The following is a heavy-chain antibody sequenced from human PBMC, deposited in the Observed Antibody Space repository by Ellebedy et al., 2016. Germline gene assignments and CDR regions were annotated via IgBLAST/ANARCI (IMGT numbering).Heavy chain of an antibody. D-gene: IGHD3-10*01. Sequence: GESLKISXAASGFTVSSNYMSWVRQAPGKGLEWVSVIYSGGSTYYADSVKGRFTISRDNSKNTLYLQMNSLRAEDTAVYYCARDGGRWFGEFPWGGVQDYWGQGTLVTVSS. CDR1: GFTVSSNY. J-gene: IGHJ4*02. V-gene: IGHV3-53*01. CDR3: ARDGGRWFGEFPWGGVQDY. CDR2: IYSGGST.